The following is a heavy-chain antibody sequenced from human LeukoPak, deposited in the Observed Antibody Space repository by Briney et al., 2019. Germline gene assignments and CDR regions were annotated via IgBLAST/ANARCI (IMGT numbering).Heavy chain of an antibody. V-gene: IGHV1-2*02. J-gene: IGHJ5*02. CDR2: INPNSGGT. Sequence: GASVKVSCKASGYTFTGYYMHWVRLAPGQGLEWMGWINPNSGGTNYAQKFQGRVTMTRDTSISTAYMELSRLRSDDTAVYYCARDRVDRWFGCPTGRGFDPWGQGTLVTVSS. D-gene: IGHD3-10*01. CDR3: ARDRVDRWFGCPTGRGFDP. CDR1: GYTFTGYY.